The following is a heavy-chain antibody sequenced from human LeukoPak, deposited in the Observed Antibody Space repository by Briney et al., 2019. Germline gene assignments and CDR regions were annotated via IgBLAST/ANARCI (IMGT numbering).Heavy chain of an antibody. CDR3: AKVEEDSGSYFGLWPPQYYFDY. J-gene: IGHJ4*02. D-gene: IGHD1-26*01. CDR1: GFTFSSYA. Sequence: GGSLRLSCAASGFTFSSYAMSWVRQAPGKGLEWVSAISGSGGSTYYADSVKGRFTISRDNSKNTLYLQMNSLRAEDTAVYYCAKVEEDSGSYFGLWPPQYYFDYWGQGTLVTVSS. V-gene: IGHV3-23*01. CDR2: ISGSGGST.